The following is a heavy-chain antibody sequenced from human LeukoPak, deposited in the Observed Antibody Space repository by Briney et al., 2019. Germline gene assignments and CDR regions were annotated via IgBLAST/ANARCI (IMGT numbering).Heavy chain of an antibody. CDR2: IIPIFGTA. J-gene: IGHJ6*04. CDR1: GGTFSSYD. CDR3: ARDQGYYDILTTYYFYGMDV. Sequence: SVKVSCKASGGTFSSYDISWVRQAPGQGLEWMGGIIPIFGTANYAQKFQGRVTITADESTSTAYMELSSLRSEDTAVYYCARDQGYYDILTTYYFYGMDVWGKGTTVTVSS. V-gene: IGHV1-69*01. D-gene: IGHD3-9*01.